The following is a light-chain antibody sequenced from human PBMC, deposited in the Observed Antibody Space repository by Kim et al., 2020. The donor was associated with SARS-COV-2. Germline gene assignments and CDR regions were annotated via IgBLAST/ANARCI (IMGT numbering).Light chain of an antibody. Sequence: QPASISCTSSQRLVYSDGNTYFNWFQQRPGQSPRRLIYRVSNRDSGVPDRFSGSVSGAVFTLKISSVEVEDIGLYFCMQGSHWPYTFGQGPSWRS. J-gene: IGKJ2*01. V-gene: IGKV2-30*01. CDR1: QRLVYSDGNTY. CDR3: MQGSHWPYT. CDR2: RVS.